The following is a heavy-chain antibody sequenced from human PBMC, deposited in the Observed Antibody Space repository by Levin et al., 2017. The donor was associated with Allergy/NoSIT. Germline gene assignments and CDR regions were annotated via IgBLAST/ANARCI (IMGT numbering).Heavy chain of an antibody. V-gene: IGHV1-18*01. CDR2: ISAYNGNT. Sequence: ASVKVSFKASGYTFTSYGISWVRQAPGQGLEWMGWISAYNGNTNYAQKLQGRVTMTTDTSTSTAYMELRSLRSDDTAVYYCARVDEYCSGGSCYLSLRGYYYYGMDVWGQGTTVTVSS. CDR3: ARVDEYCSGGSCYLSLRGYYYYGMDV. D-gene: IGHD2-15*01. CDR1: GYTFTSYG. J-gene: IGHJ6*02.